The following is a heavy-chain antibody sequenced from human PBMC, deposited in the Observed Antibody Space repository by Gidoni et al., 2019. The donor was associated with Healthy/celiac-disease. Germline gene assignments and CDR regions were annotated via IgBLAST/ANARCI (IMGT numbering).Heavy chain of an antibody. CDR2: IIPIFGTA. V-gene: IGHV1-69*01. CDR3: ARREIGAYYYDSSGYYPFDY. J-gene: IGHJ4*02. Sequence: QVQLVQSGAEVKKPGSSVKVSCKASGGTFSSCAISWVRQAPGQGLEWMGGIIPIFGTANYAQKFQGRVTITADESTSTAYMELSSLRSEDTAVYYCARREIGAYYYDSSGYYPFDYWGQGTLVTVSS. D-gene: IGHD3-22*01. CDR1: GGTFSSCA.